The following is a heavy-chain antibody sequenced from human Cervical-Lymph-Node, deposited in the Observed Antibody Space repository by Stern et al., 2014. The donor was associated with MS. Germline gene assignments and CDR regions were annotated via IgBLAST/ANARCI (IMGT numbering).Heavy chain of an antibody. CDR1: GYTFTTFG. CDR3: ARGTGDLKV. J-gene: IGHJ4*02. V-gene: IGHV1-18*01. Sequence: QVQLVQSGAEVKKPGASVKVSCRASGYTFTTFGISWVREAPGHGLEWMGWISGYSPNTNYAQKFQGRVTLTTDTSTNTAYMELRSLRSDDTAIYYCARGTGDLKVWGQGTLVTVSS. CDR2: ISGYSPNT. D-gene: IGHD7-27*01.